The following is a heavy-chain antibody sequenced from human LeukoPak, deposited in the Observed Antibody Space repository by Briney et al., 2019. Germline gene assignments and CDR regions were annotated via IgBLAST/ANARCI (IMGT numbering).Heavy chain of an antibody. CDR1: GVSISSGGYY. D-gene: IGHD3-10*01. J-gene: IGHJ4*02. Sequence: SQTLSLTCTVSGVSISSGGYYWSWIRQHPGKGLEWIGYIYYSGSTYYNPSLKSRVTISVDTSKNQFSLKLSSVTAADTAVYYCARGPLVRGVYDYWGQGTLVTVSS. CDR2: IYYSGST. V-gene: IGHV4-31*03. CDR3: ARGPLVRGVYDY.